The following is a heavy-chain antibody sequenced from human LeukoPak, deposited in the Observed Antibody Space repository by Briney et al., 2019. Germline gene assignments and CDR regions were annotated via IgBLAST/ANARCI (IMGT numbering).Heavy chain of an antibody. CDR2: IYHSGST. CDR1: GGSISSGGYS. Sequence: SQTLSLTCAVSGGSISSGGYSWSWIRQPPGKGLEWIGYIYHSGSTYYNPSLKSQVTISVDRSKNQFSLKLSSVTAADTAVYYCASRRMITFGGVIVDYWGQGTLVTVSS. V-gene: IGHV4-30-2*01. CDR3: ASRRMITFGGVIVDY. J-gene: IGHJ4*02. D-gene: IGHD3-16*02.